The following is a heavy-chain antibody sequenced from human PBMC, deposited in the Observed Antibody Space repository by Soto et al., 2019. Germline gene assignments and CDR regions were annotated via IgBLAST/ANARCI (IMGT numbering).Heavy chain of an antibody. J-gene: IGHJ6*02. CDR3: AVPTATTPGYYYGMDV. Sequence: QIQLEQSGPEVKKPGTSVKVSCKSYGFTSSRSAVQWVRQARGQRPEWIGWVVVGSGYTNYAQKFQERVTITRDMPSSTVFMELSSLTSDVTGVYFCAVPTATTPGYYYGMDVWGPGTTVTVSS. D-gene: IGHD1-1*01. CDR2: VVVGSGYT. CDR1: GFTSSRSA. V-gene: IGHV1-58*01.